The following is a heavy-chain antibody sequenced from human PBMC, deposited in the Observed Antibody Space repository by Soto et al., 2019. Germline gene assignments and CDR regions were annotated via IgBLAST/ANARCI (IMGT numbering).Heavy chain of an antibody. V-gene: IGHV1-69*06. CDR1: EGTFASYS. J-gene: IGHJ6*02. Sequence: QEELVQSGAEVKKPGSSVYVSCRTSEGTFASYSITWLRQAPGQRLEWMGEIIPLMRTVNYAQKFQDRVTITGDRSTSTVYMALSSLRSDDTAVYYCARDPVDLFGYLDVWGQGTPVTVSS. CDR2: IIPLMRTV. D-gene: IGHD2-21*01. CDR3: ARDPVDLFGYLDV.